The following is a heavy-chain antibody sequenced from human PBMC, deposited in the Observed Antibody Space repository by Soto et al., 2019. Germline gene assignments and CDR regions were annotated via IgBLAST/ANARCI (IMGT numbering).Heavy chain of an antibody. V-gene: IGHV3-23*01. CDR3: AKGPTIFGVVISYSFYYGLDV. CDR1: RLTFSSYA. CDR2: ISSSGTST. J-gene: IGHJ6*02. Sequence: PGGSLRLSCAASRLTFSSYAMSWVRQAPGKALEGVSAISSSGTSTYSADSVKGRFTISRDNSKNTLYLQMNSLSAEDTAVYYCAKGPTIFGVVISYSFYYGLDVWGQGTTVTVSS. D-gene: IGHD3-3*02.